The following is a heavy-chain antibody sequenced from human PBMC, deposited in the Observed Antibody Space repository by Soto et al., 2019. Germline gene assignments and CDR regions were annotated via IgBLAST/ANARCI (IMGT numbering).Heavy chain of an antibody. CDR2: INPSGGST. J-gene: IGHJ6*03. CDR3: ARDVRQPNPYYYYMDV. V-gene: IGHV1-46*03. Sequence: QVQLVQSGAEVKKPGASVKVSCKASGYTFTSYYMHWVRQAPGQGLEWMGIINPSGGSTSYAQKFQGRVTMTRDTSTGTVYMELSSLRSEDTAVYYCARDVRQPNPYYYYMDVWGKGTTVTVSS. CDR1: GYTFTSYY. D-gene: IGHD6-13*01.